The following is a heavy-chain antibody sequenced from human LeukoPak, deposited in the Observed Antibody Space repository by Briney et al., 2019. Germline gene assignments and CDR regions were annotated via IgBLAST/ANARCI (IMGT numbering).Heavy chain of an antibody. J-gene: IGHJ4*02. V-gene: IGHV3-48*01. CDR3: AREVGCSSTSCSDY. CDR2: VTSSSSTI. CDR1: GFTFSSYS. D-gene: IGHD2-2*01. Sequence: HPGGSLRLSCAASGFTFSSYSMNWVRQAPGKGLEWVSYVTSSSSTIFYADSVKGRFTISRDNAKNSLYLQMNSLRAEDTAVYYCAREVGCSSTSCSDYWGQGTLVTASS.